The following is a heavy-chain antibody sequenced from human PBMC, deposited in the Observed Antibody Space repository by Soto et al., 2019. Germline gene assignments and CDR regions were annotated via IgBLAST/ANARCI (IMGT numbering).Heavy chain of an antibody. Sequence: GGSLRLSCAASGFTFSSYAMSWVRQAPGKGLEWVSAISGSGGSAYYADSVKGRFTISRDNSKNTLYLQMNSLRAEDTAVYYCEKNGVVVVPAAIQPPPPHTSGWYPYYFDYWGQGTLVTVSS. CDR2: ISGSGGSA. D-gene: IGHD2-2*02. CDR3: EKNGVVVVPAAIQPPPPHTSGWYPYYFDY. CDR1: GFTFSSYA. V-gene: IGHV3-23*01. J-gene: IGHJ4*02.